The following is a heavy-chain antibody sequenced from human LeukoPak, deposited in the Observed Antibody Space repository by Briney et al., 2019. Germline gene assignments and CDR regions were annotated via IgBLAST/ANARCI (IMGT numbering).Heavy chain of an antibody. CDR2: IYWDDDK. CDR3: ARLIAAAGRDWFDP. V-gene: IGHV2-5*02. CDR1: GFSLSTSGVG. Sequence: SGPTLVKPTQTLTLTCTFSGFSLSTSGVGVGWIRQPPGKALEWLALIYWDDDKRYSPSLKSRLTITKDTSKNQVVLTMTNMDPVDTATYYCARLIAAAGRDWFDPWGREPWSPSPQ. J-gene: IGHJ5*02. D-gene: IGHD6-13*01.